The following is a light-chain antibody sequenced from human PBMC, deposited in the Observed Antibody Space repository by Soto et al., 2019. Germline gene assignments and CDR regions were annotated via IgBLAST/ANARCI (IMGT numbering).Light chain of an antibody. CDR1: SSNIGNNY. V-gene: IGLV1-51*01. CDR3: GTWDSSLSAYV. Sequence: QSVLTQPPSVSAAPGQKVTISCSGSSSNIGNNYVSWYQQLPGTAPTLLIYDNNKRPSGIPDRFSDSKSGTSATLAITGLQTGDEADYYCGTWDSSLSAYVFGTGTKV. J-gene: IGLJ1*01. CDR2: DNN.